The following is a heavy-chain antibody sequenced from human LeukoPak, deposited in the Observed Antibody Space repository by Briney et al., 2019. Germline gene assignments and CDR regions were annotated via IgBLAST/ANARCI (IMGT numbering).Heavy chain of an antibody. CDR3: ARDGVAGGTTVTPFDY. Sequence: ASVKVSCKASGYTFTAYYVHWVRQAPGQGLEWMGWINPNSGGTNYAQKFQGRVTMTRDTSISTAYMELTRLRSDDTAVYYCARDGVAGGTTVTPFDYWGQGTLVTVSS. D-gene: IGHD4-17*01. CDR2: INPNSGGT. V-gene: IGHV1-2*02. J-gene: IGHJ4*02. CDR1: GYTFTAYY.